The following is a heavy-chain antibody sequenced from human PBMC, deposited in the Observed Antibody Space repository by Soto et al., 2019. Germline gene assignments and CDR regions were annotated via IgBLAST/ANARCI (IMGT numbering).Heavy chain of an antibody. D-gene: IGHD2-2*02. J-gene: IGHJ6*02. V-gene: IGHV3-66*01. CDR3: ARDMAVVVPAAIRTHYYYGMDV. CDR2: IYSGGST. CDR1: GFTVSSNY. Sequence: GGSLRLSCAASGFTVSSNYMSWVRQAPGKGLEWVSVIYSGGSTYYADSVKGRFTISRDNSKNTLYLQMNSLRAEDTAVYYCARDMAVVVPAAIRTHYYYGMDVWGQGTTVTVSS.